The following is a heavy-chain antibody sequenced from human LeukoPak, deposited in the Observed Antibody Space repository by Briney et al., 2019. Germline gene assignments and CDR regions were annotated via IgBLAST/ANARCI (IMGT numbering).Heavy chain of an antibody. CDR2: INHSGST. V-gene: IGHV4-34*01. J-gene: IGHJ6*02. CDR3: ARDYGLSDYYYYGMDV. CDR1: GGSFSGYY. Sequence: PSETLSLTCAVYGGSFSGYYWSWIRQPPGKGLEWIGEINHSGSTNYNPSLKSRVTISVDTSKNQFSLKLSSVTAADTAVYYCARDYGLSDYYYYGMDVWGQGTTVTVSS. D-gene: IGHD3-10*01.